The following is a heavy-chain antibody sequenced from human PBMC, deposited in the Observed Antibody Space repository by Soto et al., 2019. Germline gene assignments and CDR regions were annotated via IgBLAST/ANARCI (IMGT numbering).Heavy chain of an antibody. V-gene: IGHV4-39*01. CDR1: GGSINSNDYS. D-gene: IGHD1-26*01. CDR3: ARTMGSTVYFYFYGMDV. CDR2: TYSGGGA. Sequence: SETLSLTCNVSGGSINSNDYSWGWIRQPPGKGLEWIGNTYSGGGAYYIPSFKSRASISVDTSKNQVFLKLTSVTAADTAVYYCARTMGSTVYFYFYGMDVWGPGTTVTVSS. J-gene: IGHJ6*02.